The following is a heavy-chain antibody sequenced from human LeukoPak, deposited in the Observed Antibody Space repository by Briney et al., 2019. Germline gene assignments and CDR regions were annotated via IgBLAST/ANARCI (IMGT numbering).Heavy chain of an antibody. J-gene: IGHJ5*02. CDR3: ANMGYSYAPGLFDP. V-gene: IGHV4-39*07. Sequence: PSETLSLTRTVSGGSISSSGYYWGWIRQTPGKGLEWIGSIYYSGSNYHNPSLKSRVSMSVDTSKNQFSLKLSSVTAADTAVYYCANMGYSYAPGLFDPWGQGTLVTVS. D-gene: IGHD5-18*01. CDR2: IYYSGSN. CDR1: GGSISSSGYY.